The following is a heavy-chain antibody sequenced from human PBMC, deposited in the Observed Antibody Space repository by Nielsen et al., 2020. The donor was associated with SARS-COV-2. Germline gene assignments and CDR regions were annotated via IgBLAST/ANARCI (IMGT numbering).Heavy chain of an antibody. CDR2: VYPGDSDT. J-gene: IGHJ6*04. CDR1: GYNFATYW. D-gene: IGHD6-13*01. CDR3: ARLQSSTGGGMDV. Sequence: ESLKISCQGSGYNFATYWIAWVRQMPGKGLEWMGVVYPGDSDTRYSPSFQGQVIISFDKSITTAYLQWNSLQASDSAMYYCARLQSSTGGGMDVWGKGTTVTVSS. V-gene: IGHV5-51*01.